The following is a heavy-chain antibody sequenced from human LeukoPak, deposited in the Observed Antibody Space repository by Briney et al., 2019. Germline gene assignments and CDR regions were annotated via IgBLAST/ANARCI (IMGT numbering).Heavy chain of an antibody. J-gene: IGHJ4*02. Sequence: SVKVSCKASGSTFTSSAIQWVRQARGQRLEWIGWIVVGSGNTNYAQKFQERVTITRDMSTGTAYLELSSLRSEDTAVYYYAAKKYSGSYWPSPDYWGQGTLVTVSS. CDR1: GSTFTSSA. V-gene: IGHV1-58*02. CDR2: IVVGSGNT. D-gene: IGHD1-26*01. CDR3: AAKKYSGSYWPSPDY.